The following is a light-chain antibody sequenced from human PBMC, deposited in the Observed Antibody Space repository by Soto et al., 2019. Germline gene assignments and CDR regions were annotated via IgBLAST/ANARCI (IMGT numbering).Light chain of an antibody. V-gene: IGLV2-14*01. Sequence: QSTLTQPASVSVYPGQSITVSCTGTSSDVGGYNYVSWYQHHPGKAPKLVIYEDSNRPSGVSNRFSGSKSGNTASLTISGLQAEDEADYYCNSYTSSNTFVFGTGTKVTVL. CDR2: EDS. J-gene: IGLJ1*01. CDR1: SSDVGGYNY. CDR3: NSYTSSNTFV.